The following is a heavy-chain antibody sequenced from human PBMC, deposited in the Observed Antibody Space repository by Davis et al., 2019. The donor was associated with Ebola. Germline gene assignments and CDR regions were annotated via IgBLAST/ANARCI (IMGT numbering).Heavy chain of an antibody. CDR2: IYSGGST. J-gene: IGHJ6*02. D-gene: IGHD2-8*02. CDR3: VKSVYWGRTYYYYGMDV. Sequence: GESLKISCAASGFTVSSNYMSWVRQAPGKGLEWVSVIYSGGSTYYADSVKGRFTISRDNSKNTLYLQMNSLRAEDTAVYYCVKSVYWGRTYYYYGMDVWGQGTTVTVSS. CDR1: GFTVSSNY. V-gene: IGHV3-53*01.